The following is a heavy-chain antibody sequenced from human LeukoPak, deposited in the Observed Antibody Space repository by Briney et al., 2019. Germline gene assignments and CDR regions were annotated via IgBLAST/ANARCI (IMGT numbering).Heavy chain of an antibody. J-gene: IGHJ6*03. CDR3: ARIRPSRLYMDV. V-gene: IGHV4-4*02. CDR2: IYYSGST. CDR1: GGSISSSNW. Sequence: SETLSLTCAVSGGSISSSNWWSWVRQPPGKGLEWIGSIYYSGSTYYNPSLKSRVTISVDTSKNQFSLKLSSVTAADTAVYYCARIRPSRLYMDVWGKGTTVTVSS.